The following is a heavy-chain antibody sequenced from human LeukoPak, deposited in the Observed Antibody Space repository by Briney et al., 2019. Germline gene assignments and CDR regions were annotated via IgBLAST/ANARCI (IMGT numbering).Heavy chain of an antibody. V-gene: IGHV3-33*01. CDR2: IWYDGSNK. Sequence: GGSLRLSCAASGFTFSSYGMHWVRQAPGKGLEWVAVIWYDGSNKYYADSVKGRFTISRDNSKNTLYLQTNSLRAEDTAVYYCARGWWELSYWGQGTLVTVSS. D-gene: IGHD1-26*01. CDR3: ARGWWELSY. CDR1: GFTFSSYG. J-gene: IGHJ4*02.